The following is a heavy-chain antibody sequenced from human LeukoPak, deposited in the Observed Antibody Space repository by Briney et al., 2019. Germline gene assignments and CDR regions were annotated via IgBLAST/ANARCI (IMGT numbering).Heavy chain of an antibody. J-gene: IGHJ6*02. D-gene: IGHD6-6*01. Sequence: SQTLSLTCAISGDSVSSNSAAWNWIRQSPSRGLEWLGRTYYRSKWYNDYAVSVKSRITINPDTSKNQFPLQLNSVTPEDTAVYYCARYSVGFEYSSSSAHGMDVWGQGTTVTVSS. CDR1: GDSVSSNSAA. V-gene: IGHV6-1*01. CDR3: ARYSVGFEYSSSSAHGMDV. CDR2: TYYRSKWYN.